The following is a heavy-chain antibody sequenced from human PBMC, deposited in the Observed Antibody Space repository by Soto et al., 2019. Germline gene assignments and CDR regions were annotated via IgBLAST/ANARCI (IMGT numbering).Heavy chain of an antibody. CDR1: GGSISSGDYY. V-gene: IGHV4-30-4*01. CDR2: IYYSVST. CDR3: DRMTTETTGPYGYFDL. Sequence: QVQLQESGPGLVKPSQTLSLTCTVSGGSISSGDYYWSWIRQPPGKGLEWIGYIYYSVSTYYNPSLKSRVTMSVDTSKSQFSMRLSSVTAADTAVYYCDRMTTETTGPYGYFDLWGRGTLVTVSS. J-gene: IGHJ2*01. D-gene: IGHD4-17*01.